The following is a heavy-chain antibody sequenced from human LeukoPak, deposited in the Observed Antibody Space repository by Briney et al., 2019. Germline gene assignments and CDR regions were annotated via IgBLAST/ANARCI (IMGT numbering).Heavy chain of an antibody. CDR1: GFMFTDFA. D-gene: IGHD3-3*01. V-gene: IGHV3-30-3*02. CDR3: AKHDFWSGYFNFDY. Sequence: GGSLRLSCAASGFMFTDFAMHWVRQAPGKGLQWVAVISNDERNKYYADSVKGRFTISRDNSKNTLYLQMNSLRAEDTAVYYCAKHDFWSGYFNFDYWGQGTLVTVSS. CDR2: ISNDERNK. J-gene: IGHJ4*02.